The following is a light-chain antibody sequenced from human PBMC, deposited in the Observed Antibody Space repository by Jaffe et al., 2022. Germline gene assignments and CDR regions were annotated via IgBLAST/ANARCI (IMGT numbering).Light chain of an antibody. CDR2: AAS. V-gene: IGKV1-9*01. Sequence: DIQLTQFPSCLSASVGDRVTITCRASQGISPFVAWYQQKPGKSPKLLIYAASTLESGVPSRFSGSGSGTEFTLTISSLQPEDFATYYCQQFKTGPHTFGQGTKLEIK. J-gene: IGKJ2*01. CDR3: QQFKTGPHT. CDR1: QGISPF.